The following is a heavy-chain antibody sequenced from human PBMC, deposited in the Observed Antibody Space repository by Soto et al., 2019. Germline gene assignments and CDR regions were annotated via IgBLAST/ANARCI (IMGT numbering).Heavy chain of an antibody. CDR2: ISGSGGST. V-gene: IGHV3-23*01. Sequence: EVQLLESGGGLVQPGGSLRLSCAASGFTFSSYAMSWVRQAPGKGLEWVSAISGSGGSTYYADSVKGRFTITRDNSKNTLYLQMNSLRAEDTAVYYCAKGSGDSSGYYSREQYYFDYWGQGTLVTVSS. CDR3: AKGSGDSSGYYSREQYYFDY. D-gene: IGHD3-22*01. J-gene: IGHJ4*02. CDR1: GFTFSSYA.